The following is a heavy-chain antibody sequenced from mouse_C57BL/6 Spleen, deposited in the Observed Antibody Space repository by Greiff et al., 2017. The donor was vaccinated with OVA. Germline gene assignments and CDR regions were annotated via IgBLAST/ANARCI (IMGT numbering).Heavy chain of an antibody. Sequence: EVQLVESGGGLVQPKGSLKLSCAASGFSFNTYAMNWVRQAPGKGLEWVARIRSKSNNYATYYADSVKDRFTISRDASESMLYLQMNNLKTEDTAMYYWVSDYYGSSPSYWGQGTLVTVSA. V-gene: IGHV10-1*01. CDR2: IRSKSNNYAT. CDR1: GFSFNTYA. J-gene: IGHJ3*01. CDR3: VSDYYGSSPSY. D-gene: IGHD1-1*01.